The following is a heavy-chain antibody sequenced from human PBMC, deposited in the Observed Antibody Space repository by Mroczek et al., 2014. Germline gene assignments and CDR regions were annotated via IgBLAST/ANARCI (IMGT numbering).Heavy chain of an antibody. J-gene: IGHJ5*02. CDR1: GGSISSGSYY. Sequence: QVQLQQSGPGLVKPSQTLSLTCTVSGGSISSGSYYWSWIRQPAGKGLEWIGRIYTSGSTNYNPSLKSRVTISVDTSKNQFSLKLSSVTAADTAVYYCARYDTVTTALGWFDPWGQGTLVTVSS. D-gene: IGHD4-17*01. CDR3: ARYDTVTTALGWFDP. V-gene: IGHV4-61*02. CDR2: IYTSGST.